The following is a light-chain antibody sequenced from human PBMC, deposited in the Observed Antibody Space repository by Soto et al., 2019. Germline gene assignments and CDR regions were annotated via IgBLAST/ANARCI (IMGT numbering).Light chain of an antibody. Sequence: QSALTQPASVSGSPGQSITISCTGTGSDLGYNYVSWFQQHPGKAPKLLIFEVSNRPSGASNRFSGSKSGSAASLTISGLQAEDEAYYYCSSYTSSRTLVFGTGTKVTLL. V-gene: IGLV2-14*01. CDR2: EVS. CDR1: GSDLGYNY. J-gene: IGLJ1*01. CDR3: SSYTSSRTLV.